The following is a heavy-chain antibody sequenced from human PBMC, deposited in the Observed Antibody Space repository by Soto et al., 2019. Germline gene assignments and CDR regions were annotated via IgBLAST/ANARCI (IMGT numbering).Heavy chain of an antibody. CDR1: GYSFTSYW. D-gene: IGHD6-6*01. CDR3: ARRMSIAETYYYGMDV. J-gene: IGHJ6*02. Sequence: PGESLKISCKGSGYSFTSYWIGWVRQMPGKGLEWMGIIYPGDSDTRYSPSFQGQVTISADKSISTAYLQWSSLKASDTAMYYCARRMSIAETYYYGMDVWGQGTTVTVSS. V-gene: IGHV5-51*01. CDR2: IYPGDSDT.